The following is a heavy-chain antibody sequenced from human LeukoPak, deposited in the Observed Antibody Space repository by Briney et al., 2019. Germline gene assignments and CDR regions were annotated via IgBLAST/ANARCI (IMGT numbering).Heavy chain of an antibody. V-gene: IGHV1-18*01. CDR2: ISAYNGNT. J-gene: IGHJ4*02. D-gene: IGHD2-2*01. CDR1: GYTLTELS. Sequence: ASVKVSCKVSGYTLTELSMHWVRQAPGKGLEWMGWISAYNGNTNYAQKLQGRVTMTTDTSTSTAYMELRSLRSDDTAVYYCVRDGVPAGLDYWGQGTLVTVSS. CDR3: VRDGVPAGLDY.